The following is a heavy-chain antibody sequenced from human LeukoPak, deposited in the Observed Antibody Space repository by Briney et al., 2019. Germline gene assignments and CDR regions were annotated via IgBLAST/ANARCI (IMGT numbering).Heavy chain of an antibody. J-gene: IGHJ4*02. Sequence: GGSLRLSCAASGFTFDDYAMHWVRQAPGKGLEWVSGISWSSGSIGYADSVKGRFTISRDNAKNSLYLQMNSLRAEDTAVYYCARDLAGVVPAAIEQPGFDYWGQGTLVTVSS. CDR1: GFTFDDYA. D-gene: IGHD2-2*02. V-gene: IGHV3-9*01. CDR2: ISWSSGSI. CDR3: ARDLAGVVPAAIEQPGFDY.